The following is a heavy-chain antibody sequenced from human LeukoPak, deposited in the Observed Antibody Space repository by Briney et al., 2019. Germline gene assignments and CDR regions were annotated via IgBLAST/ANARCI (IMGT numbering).Heavy chain of an antibody. CDR3: ARGQARTTTWYLYMNY. Sequence: ASVKVSCKASGYTFTDYYIHWVRQAPGQGLEWVGRIDPDSGVTNSAQNFQGRVTMTRDTSITTAYMELSGLRSDDTAVYYCARGQARTTTWYLYMNYWGQGTLVTVSS. CDR2: IDPDSGVT. CDR1: GYTFTDYY. D-gene: IGHD3/OR15-3a*01. V-gene: IGHV1-2*06. J-gene: IGHJ4*02.